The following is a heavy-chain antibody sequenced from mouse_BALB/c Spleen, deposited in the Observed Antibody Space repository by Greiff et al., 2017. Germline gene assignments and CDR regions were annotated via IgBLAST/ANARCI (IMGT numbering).Heavy chain of an antibody. V-gene: IGHV1-7*01. CDR1: GYTFTSYW. D-gene: IGHD2-4*01. Sequence: QVQVQQSGAELAKPGASVKMSCKASGYTFTSYWMHWVKQRPGQGLEWIGYINPSTGYTEYNQKFKDKATLTADKSSSTAYMQLSSLTSEDSAVYYCARDYDYDGYFDVWGAGTTVTVSS. CDR3: ARDYDYDGYFDV. J-gene: IGHJ1*01. CDR2: INPSTGYT.